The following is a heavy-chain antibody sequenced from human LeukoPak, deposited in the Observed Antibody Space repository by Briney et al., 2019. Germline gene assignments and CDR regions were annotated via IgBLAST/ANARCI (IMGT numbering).Heavy chain of an antibody. V-gene: IGHV4-59*01. CDR1: GGSISSYY. CDR3: ARVLDGYKYYFDY. D-gene: IGHD5-24*01. CDR2: TYYSGST. Sequence: SETLSLTCTVSGGSISSYYWSWIRQPPGKGLEWIGYTYYSGSTNYNPSLKSRVTISVDTSKNQFSLKLSSVTAADTAVYYCARVLDGYKYYFDYWGQGTLVTVSS. J-gene: IGHJ4*02.